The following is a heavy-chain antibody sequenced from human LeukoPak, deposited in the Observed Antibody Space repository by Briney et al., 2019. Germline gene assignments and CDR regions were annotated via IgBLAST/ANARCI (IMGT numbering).Heavy chain of an antibody. D-gene: IGHD3-3*01. CDR2: ISYDGSNK. V-gene: IGHV3-30*04. J-gene: IGHJ6*03. CDR1: GFSFSSYA. CDR3: ARTGFWSGYYYYYMDV. Sequence: GGSLRLSCAASGFSFSSYAMHWVRQAPGKGLEWVAVISYDGSNKYYADSVKGRFTISRDNSKNTLYLQMNSLRAEDTAVYYCARTGFWSGYYYYYMDVWGKGTTVTVSS.